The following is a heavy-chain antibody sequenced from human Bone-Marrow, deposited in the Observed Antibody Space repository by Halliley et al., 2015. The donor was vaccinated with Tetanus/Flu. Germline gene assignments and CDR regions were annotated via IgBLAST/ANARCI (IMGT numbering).Heavy chain of an antibody. V-gene: IGHV1-2*04. CDR2: INPNTGTA. Sequence: WMGWINPNTGTANYAQKFEAWVTMTSDTSLRTVYMGLTTLRSDHTAVYYCARAVGRGLVSALGVWGQGTAVTVSS. J-gene: IGHJ6*02. D-gene: IGHD3-10*01. CDR3: ARAVGRGLVSALGV.